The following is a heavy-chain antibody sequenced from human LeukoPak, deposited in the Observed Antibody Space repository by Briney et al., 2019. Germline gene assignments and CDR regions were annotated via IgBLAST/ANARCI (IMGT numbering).Heavy chain of an antibody. J-gene: IGHJ6*02. D-gene: IGHD3-10*01. V-gene: IGHV3-48*03. CDR3: AKDLKSMVRGACMDA. CDR1: GFSFSSYE. Sequence: GGSLRLSCAASGFSFSSYEMNWVRQAPGKGLEWVSYISSSGSATHYADSVKGRFTISRDNAKNSLYLQLNSLRAEDTAVYYCAKDLKSMVRGACMDAWGQGTTVTVSS. CDR2: ISSSGSAT.